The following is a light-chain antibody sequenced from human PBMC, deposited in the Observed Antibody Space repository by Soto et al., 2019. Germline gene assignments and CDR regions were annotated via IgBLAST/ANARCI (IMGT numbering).Light chain of an antibody. CDR3: QQYNSLYT. CDR2: WAS. CDR1: QSVLYSSNNKNY. V-gene: IGKV4-1*01. J-gene: IGKJ2*01. Sequence: DIVMTQSPDSLAVSLGERATINCKSSQSVLYSSNNKNYLAWYQQKPGQPPKLLIYWASTRESGVPDRFSGSGSGTDFTLTISSLQAEDVAVYYCQQYNSLYTFGQGTKLDIK.